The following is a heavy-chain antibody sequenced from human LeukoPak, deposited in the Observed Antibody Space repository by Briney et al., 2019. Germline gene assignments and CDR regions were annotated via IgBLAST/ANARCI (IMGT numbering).Heavy chain of an antibody. D-gene: IGHD3-16*01. CDR2: ISYDGSNK. Sequence: GGSLRLSCAASGFTFSSYAMNWVRQAPGKGLEWVAVISYDGSNKYYADSVKGRFTISRDNSKNTLYLQMNSLRAEDTAVYYCAREPLEGVYFAYWGQGTLVTVSS. CDR3: AREPLEGVYFAY. J-gene: IGHJ4*02. V-gene: IGHV3-30-3*01. CDR1: GFTFSSYA.